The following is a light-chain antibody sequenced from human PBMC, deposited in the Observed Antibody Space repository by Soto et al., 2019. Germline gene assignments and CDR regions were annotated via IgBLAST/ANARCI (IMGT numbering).Light chain of an antibody. V-gene: IGLV2-14*01. J-gene: IGLJ7*01. CDR2: DVS. CDR1: SSDVGGYNY. CDR3: SSYTSSSTSPAV. Sequence: QSALTQPASVSGSPGQSITISCTGTSSDVGGYNYVSWYQQHPGKAPKLMIYDVSNRPSGVSNRFSGSKSGNTASLTISGLQDEDEADYYCSSYTSSSTSPAVFGGGTKLTVL.